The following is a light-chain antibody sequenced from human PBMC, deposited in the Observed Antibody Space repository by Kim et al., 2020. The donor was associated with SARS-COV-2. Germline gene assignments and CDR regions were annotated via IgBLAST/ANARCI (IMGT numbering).Light chain of an antibody. J-gene: IGLJ2*01. CDR1: SSNIGNNY. Sequence: QSVLTQPPSVSAAPGQMVTISCSGSSSNIGNNYVSWYQHLPGTAPKLLIYDDNKRPSGIPDRFSGSKSGTSATLRITGLQTGDEADYYCHTWDSRLTVVIFGGGTQLTVL. V-gene: IGLV1-51*01. CDR3: HTWDSRLTVVI. CDR2: DDN.